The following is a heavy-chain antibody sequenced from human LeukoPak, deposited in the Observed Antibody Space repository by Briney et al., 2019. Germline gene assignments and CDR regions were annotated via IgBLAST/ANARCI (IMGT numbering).Heavy chain of an antibody. CDR3: AKHEQLVHPFFDY. J-gene: IGHJ4*02. V-gene: IGHV3-30*18. CDR1: GFTFSNYG. CDR2: ISHDGSNN. Sequence: PGGSLRLSCAASGFTFSNYGMHWVRQAPGKGLEWVVVISHDGSNNNYADSVKGRFTISRDNSKNTLYLQMNSLRAEDTAVYYCAKHEQLVHPFFDYWGQGTLVTVSS. D-gene: IGHD6-13*01.